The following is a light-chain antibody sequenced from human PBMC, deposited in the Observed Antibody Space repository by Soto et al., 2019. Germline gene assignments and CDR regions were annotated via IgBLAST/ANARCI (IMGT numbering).Light chain of an antibody. Sequence: EIVLTQSPATLSLSPVERATLSCRASQSVSSYLAWYQQKPGQAPRLLIYDASNRATGIPARFSGSGSGTDFTLTISSLEPEDSAVYYCQQRHMWPITFGQGTRLEIK. CDR3: QQRHMWPIT. CDR1: QSVSSY. V-gene: IGKV3-11*01. J-gene: IGKJ5*01. CDR2: DAS.